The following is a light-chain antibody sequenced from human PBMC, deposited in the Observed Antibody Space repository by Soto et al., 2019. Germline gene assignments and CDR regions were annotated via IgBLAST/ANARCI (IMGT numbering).Light chain of an antibody. J-gene: IGLJ1*01. V-gene: IGLV2-8*01. CDR1: SSDIGFFNY. CDR3: SSFVDGSSYV. Sequence: QSVLTQPPSASGSPGQSVTISCTGTSSDIGFFNYVSWYQHHPGKDPKLIIYHVTKRPSGVPDLFSGSKSGNTASLTVSGLQADDEADYCCSSFVDGSSYVFGTGTKLTVL. CDR2: HVT.